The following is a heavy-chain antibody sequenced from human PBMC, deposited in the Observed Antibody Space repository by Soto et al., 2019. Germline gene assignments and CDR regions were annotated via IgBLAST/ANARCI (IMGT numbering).Heavy chain of an antibody. V-gene: IGHV4-59*01. CDR3: AKGGGRAIVAGLDV. J-gene: IGHJ6*02. CDR2: IYSSGGT. CDR1: GGSLITFY. Sequence: TLSLTCTVSGGSLITFYWVLVLEAPGTRLEWIGYIYSSGGTNYTPSLKSRGTISLDMSKNQFSLNLSSVTAADTAVYYCAKGGGRAIVAGLDVWRRGTTVTVAS. D-gene: IGHD1-26*01.